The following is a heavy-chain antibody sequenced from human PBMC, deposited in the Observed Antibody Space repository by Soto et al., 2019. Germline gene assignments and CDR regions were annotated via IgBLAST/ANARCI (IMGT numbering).Heavy chain of an antibody. CDR2: MYFSGFYSGST. CDR1: GGSMSSSSYY. Sequence: PSETLSLTCTVSGGSMSSSSYYWGWIRQPPGKGLEWIANMYFSGFYSGSTSYNTSLKSRVTISVDTSKNQFSLQVSSVTAAGTAVYYCARGFDILTFGFCLDYWGQGTLVT. V-gene: IGHV4-39*01. J-gene: IGHJ4*02. CDR3: ARGFDILTFGFCLDY. D-gene: IGHD3-9*01.